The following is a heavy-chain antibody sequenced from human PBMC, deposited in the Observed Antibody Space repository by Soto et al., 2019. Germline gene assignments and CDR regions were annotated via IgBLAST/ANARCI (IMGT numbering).Heavy chain of an antibody. D-gene: IGHD5-18*01. V-gene: IGHV3-30-3*01. CDR2: ISNDGSSE. CDR3: VRDSGANYGTFWYFDL. Sequence: QVQLVESGGGVVQPGRSLRISCAATGFSFNFYAMYWVRQAPGKGLEWVAMISNDGSSESYADSVRGRFIISRDNSKKTLFLQMNSLRPEDTATYYCVRDSGANYGTFWYFDLWGRGTLVTVSS. J-gene: IGHJ2*01. CDR1: GFSFNFYA.